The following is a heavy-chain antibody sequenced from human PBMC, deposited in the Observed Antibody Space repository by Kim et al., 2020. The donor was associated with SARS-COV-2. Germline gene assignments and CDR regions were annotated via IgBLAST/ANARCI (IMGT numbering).Heavy chain of an antibody. V-gene: IGHV3-33*01. CDR1: GFTFSSYG. CDR3: ARDQGIVVVDGMDV. CDR2: IWYDGSNK. J-gene: IGHJ6*02. Sequence: GGSLRLSCAASGFTFSSYGMHWVRQAPGKGLEWVAVIWYDGSNKYYADSVKGRFTISRDNSKNTLYLQMNSLRAEDTAVYYCARDQGIVVVDGMDVWGQGTTVTVSS. D-gene: IGHD3-22*01.